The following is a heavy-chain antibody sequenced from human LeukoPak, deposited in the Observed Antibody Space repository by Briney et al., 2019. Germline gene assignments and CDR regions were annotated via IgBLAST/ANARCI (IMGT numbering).Heavy chain of an antibody. J-gene: IGHJ3*02. V-gene: IGHV6-1*01. CDR3: ARHYYGSGSYRLDAFDI. CDR2: TYYRSKWYN. CDR1: GDSVSSNSAA. D-gene: IGHD3-10*01. Sequence: SQTLSLTCAISGDSVSSNSAAWNWLRQSPSRGLEWLGRTYYRSKWYNDYAVSVKSRITINPDTSKNQFSLQLNSVTPEDTAVYYCARHYYGSGSYRLDAFDIWGQGTMVTVSS.